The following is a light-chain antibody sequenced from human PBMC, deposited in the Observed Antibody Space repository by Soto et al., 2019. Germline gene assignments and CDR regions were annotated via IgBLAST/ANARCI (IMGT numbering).Light chain of an antibody. CDR2: GQS. CDR1: QGVXGS. Sequence: IGLTQSPGTLSLSPGERVTLSCRASQGVXGSLAWYREKPGQAPSVLGSGQSTRATAIPARFIGSGSGKEFTLTISSLEPADFVGYYCQQRSKWPPRTFGQGTRLEIK. CDR3: QQRSKWPPRT. V-gene: IGKV3D-11*03. J-gene: IGKJ5*01.